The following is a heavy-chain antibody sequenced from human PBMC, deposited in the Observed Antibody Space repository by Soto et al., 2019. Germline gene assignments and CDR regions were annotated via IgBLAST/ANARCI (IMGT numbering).Heavy chain of an antibody. Sequence: NPSETLSLTCVVSGGSIRNTNYYWGWIRQSPGKGLEWIGNIYYTGSPYHNPSLKTRVTIIEDTSRNQFSLELTSVTAADTAVYYCVRHELRIFGVEIGDYGMDVWGQGTTVTVSS. V-gene: IGHV4-39*01. D-gene: IGHD3-3*01. J-gene: IGHJ6*02. CDR1: GGSIRNTNYY. CDR3: VRHELRIFGVEIGDYGMDV. CDR2: IYYTGSP.